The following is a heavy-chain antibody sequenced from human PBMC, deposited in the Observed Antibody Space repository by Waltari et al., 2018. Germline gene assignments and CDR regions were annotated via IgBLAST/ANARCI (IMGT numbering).Heavy chain of an antibody. V-gene: IGHV1-8*02. J-gene: IGHJ5*01. CDR3: ARPQTISTSWLAS. Sequence: QVQLVQSGAEVKKPGASVKVSCKASGYIFTSYDINWVRQATGQGLEWMGWMNANSGHTGDAQTFQGRITLTMNTSISTAYMELSSLRSDDTAVYYCARPQTISTSWLASWGQGTLVTVSS. D-gene: IGHD2-2*01. CDR1: GYIFTSYD. CDR2: MNANSGHT.